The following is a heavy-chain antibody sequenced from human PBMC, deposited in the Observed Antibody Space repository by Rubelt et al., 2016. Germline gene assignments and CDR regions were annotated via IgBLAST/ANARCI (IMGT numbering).Heavy chain of an antibody. V-gene: IGHV3-23*01. Sequence: SGFTYTYSTMTWVRQAPGKGLGWVSAISGNGGSTYYADSVRGRFTISRDNSRNTLYLQMNSLRAEDTAVYYCAKGHSNLDYWGQGTLVTVSS. CDR3: AKGHSNLDY. CDR2: ISGNGGST. CDR1: GFTYTYST. D-gene: IGHD6-13*01. J-gene: IGHJ4*02.